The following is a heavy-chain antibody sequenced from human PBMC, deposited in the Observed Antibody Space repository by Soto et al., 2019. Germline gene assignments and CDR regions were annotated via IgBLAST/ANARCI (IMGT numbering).Heavy chain of an antibody. CDR1: GYTFTSYG. CDR3: ARDMTWAGRLAPAL. Sequence: GASVKVSCKASGYTFTSYGISWVRQAPGQGLEWMGWISAYNGNTNYAQKLQGRVTMTTDTSTSTAYMELRSLRSADTAVYYCARDMTWAGRLAPALWGQGTTVTVSS. D-gene: IGHD6-25*01. V-gene: IGHV1-18*01. J-gene: IGHJ6*02. CDR2: ISAYNGNT.